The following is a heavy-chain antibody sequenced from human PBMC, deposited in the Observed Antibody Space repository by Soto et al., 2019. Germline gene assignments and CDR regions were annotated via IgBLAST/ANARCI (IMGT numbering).Heavy chain of an antibody. CDR2: IYYSGST. Sequence: SETLSLTCTVSGGSISSSSYYWGWIRQPPGKGLEWIGSIYYSGSTYYNPSLKIRVTISVDTSKNQFSLKLSSVTAADTAVYYCARRPTILFNWFDPWGQGTLVTVS. CDR1: GGSISSSSYY. V-gene: IGHV4-39*01. D-gene: IGHD3-9*01. CDR3: ARRPTILFNWFDP. J-gene: IGHJ5*02.